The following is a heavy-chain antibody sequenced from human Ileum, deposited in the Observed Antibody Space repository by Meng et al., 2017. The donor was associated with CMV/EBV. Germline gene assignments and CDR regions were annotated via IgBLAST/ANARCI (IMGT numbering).Heavy chain of an antibody. D-gene: IGHD1-7*01. Sequence: SETLSLTCTVSGGSVSSGSYYWSWIRQSPGKGLEWIGYIYYSGSTNYNPSLKSRVTIPVDTSRNQFSLKLSSVTAADTAVYYCARKGYNWNYADYWGQGTLVTVSS. CDR2: IYYSGST. CDR3: ARKGYNWNYADY. CDR1: GGSVSSGSYY. V-gene: IGHV4-61*01. J-gene: IGHJ4*02.